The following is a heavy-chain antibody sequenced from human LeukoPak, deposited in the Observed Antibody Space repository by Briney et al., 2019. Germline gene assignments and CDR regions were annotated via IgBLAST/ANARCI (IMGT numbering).Heavy chain of an antibody. CDR2: ISSSGSTI. CDR3: ARTPLPEQRLSLHCAFDI. Sequence: PGGSLRLSCAASGFTFSDYYMSWIRQAPGKGLEWVSYISSSGSTIYYADSVKGRFTISRDNAKNSLYLQMNSLRAEDTAVYYCARTPLPEQRLSLHCAFDIWGQGTMVTVSS. D-gene: IGHD6-25*01. V-gene: IGHV3-11*04. J-gene: IGHJ3*02. CDR1: GFTFSDYY.